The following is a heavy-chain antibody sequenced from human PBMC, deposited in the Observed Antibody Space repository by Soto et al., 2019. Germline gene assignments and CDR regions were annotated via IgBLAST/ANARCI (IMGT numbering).Heavy chain of an antibody. CDR3: AHSILVRYNSSGYHN. V-gene: IGHV2-5*01. D-gene: IGHD3-22*01. Sequence: QITLKESGPTLVKPTQTLTLTCTFSGFSLSTSGVGVGWIRQPPGKALAWLALIYWNDDKRYSPSLKSRLTITKDTSKNQVVLTMTNMHPVDTATYYCAHSILVRYNSSGYHNWGQGTLVTVSS. J-gene: IGHJ4*02. CDR1: GFSLSTSGVG. CDR2: IYWNDDK.